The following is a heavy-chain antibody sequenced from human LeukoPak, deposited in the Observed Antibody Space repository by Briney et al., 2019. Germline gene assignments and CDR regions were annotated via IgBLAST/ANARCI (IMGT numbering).Heavy chain of an antibody. CDR1: GFTVSSNY. J-gene: IGHJ4*02. CDR3: AKGERRWELLSPFDY. V-gene: IGHV3-23*01. CDR2: ISGSGGST. Sequence: PGGSLRLSCAASGFTVSSNYMSWVRQAPGKGLEWVSAISGSGGSTYYADSVKGRFTISSDNSKNTLYLQMNSLRAEDTAVYYCAKGERRWELLSPFDYWGQGTLVTVSS. D-gene: IGHD1-26*01.